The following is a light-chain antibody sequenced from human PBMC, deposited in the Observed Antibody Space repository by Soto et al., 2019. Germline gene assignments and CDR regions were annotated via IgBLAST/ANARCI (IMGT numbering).Light chain of an antibody. Sequence: IQLTQSPSSLSASIGDRVTITCRASQDINSYLAWYQQKPGKAPNLLIYEASILPRGVTSRFSSSNSGTDFTLTISSLPAEDFATYYCQQTRSYPSTFGGGTKVEIK. CDR2: EAS. J-gene: IGKJ4*01. CDR3: QQTRSYPST. V-gene: IGKV1-9*01. CDR1: QDINSY.